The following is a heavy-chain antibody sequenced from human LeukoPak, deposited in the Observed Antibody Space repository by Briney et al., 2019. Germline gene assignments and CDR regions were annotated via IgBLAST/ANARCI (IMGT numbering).Heavy chain of an antibody. CDR3: ARDSATIFGVGDDY. D-gene: IGHD3-3*01. V-gene: IGHV1-18*01. CDR1: GYTFTSYG. CDR2: ISAYNGNT. J-gene: IGHJ4*02. Sequence: GASVKVSCKASGYTFTSYGISWVRQAPGQGLEWMGWISAYNGNTNYAQKLQGRVTTTTDTSTSTAYMELRSLRSDDTAVYYCARDSATIFGVGDDYWGQGTLVTVSS.